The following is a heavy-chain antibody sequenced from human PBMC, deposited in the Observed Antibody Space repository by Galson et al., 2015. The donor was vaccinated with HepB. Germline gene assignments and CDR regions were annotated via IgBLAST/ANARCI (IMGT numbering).Heavy chain of an antibody. Sequence: SLRLSCAASGFTFSSYAMHWVRQAPGKGLEWVAVISYDGSNKYYADSVKGRFTISRDNSKNTLYLQMNSLRAEDTAVYYCAREYIEGCSGGSCYSPYYYYGMDVWGQGTTVTVSS. CDR1: GFTFSSYA. CDR2: ISYDGSNK. CDR3: AREYIEGCSGGSCYSPYYYYGMDV. V-gene: IGHV3-30-3*01. D-gene: IGHD2-15*01. J-gene: IGHJ6*02.